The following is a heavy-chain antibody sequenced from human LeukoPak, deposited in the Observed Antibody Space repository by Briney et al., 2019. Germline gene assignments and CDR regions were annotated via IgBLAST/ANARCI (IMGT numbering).Heavy chain of an antibody. Sequence: GRSLRLSCVASGFTFSDYGMHWVRQAPGKGLEWVAVISYDGSNKYYADSVKGRFTISRDNSKNTLYLQMNSLRAEDTAVYYCAKDAYSGTNWFDPWGQGTLVTVSS. CDR1: GFTFSDYG. V-gene: IGHV3-30*18. D-gene: IGHD5-18*01. CDR2: ISYDGSNK. CDR3: AKDAYSGTNWFDP. J-gene: IGHJ5*02.